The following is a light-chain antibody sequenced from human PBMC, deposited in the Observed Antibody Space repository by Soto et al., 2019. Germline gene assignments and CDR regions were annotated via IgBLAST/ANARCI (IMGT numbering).Light chain of an antibody. V-gene: IGKV1-9*01. CDR2: AAS. Sequence: DIQLTQSPSFVSASIGDRVTITCRASQGISSDLAWYQQKPGKAPKLLIYAASTLRSGVPSRFSGSASGREFTLTISSLQPEDGATYSCQQYHSYTLTFGGGTKVEI. J-gene: IGKJ4*01. CDR3: QQYHSYTLT. CDR1: QGISSD.